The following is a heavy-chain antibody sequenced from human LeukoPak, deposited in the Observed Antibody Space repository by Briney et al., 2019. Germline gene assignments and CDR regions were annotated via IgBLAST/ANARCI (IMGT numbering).Heavy chain of an antibody. CDR1: GGSISTYY. J-gene: IGHJ6*02. D-gene: IGHD6-19*01. CDR3: ARRPHTGYSGDWGPHDYYYGMNV. Sequence: SETLSLTCTVSGGSISTYYWSWIRQPPGKGMEWNGYIYYTGSTNYNPSLKSRVTISVDTSKNQFSLKLSPVTAADSAVYYCARRPHTGYSGDWGPHDYYYGMNVWGQGTTVTVSS. CDR2: IYYTGST. V-gene: IGHV4-59*08.